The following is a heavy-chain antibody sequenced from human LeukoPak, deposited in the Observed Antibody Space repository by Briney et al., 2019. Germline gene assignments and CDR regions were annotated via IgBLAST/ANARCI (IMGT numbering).Heavy chain of an antibody. Sequence: ASVKVSCKASGYTFTNYAIRWVRQAPGQSLEWLGWINAGNGNTKYSQKFQARVTFTRDTSANTAYMELSSLRSEDTTIYFCARVISDCANFNCFKGYFDYWGQGTPVTVSS. CDR3: ARVISDCANFNCFKGYFDY. CDR1: GYTFTNYA. J-gene: IGHJ4*01. CDR2: INAGNGNT. D-gene: IGHD5/OR15-5a*01. V-gene: IGHV1-3*01.